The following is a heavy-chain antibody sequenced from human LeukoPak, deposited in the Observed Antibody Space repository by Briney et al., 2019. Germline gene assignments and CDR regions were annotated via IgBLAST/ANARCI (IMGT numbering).Heavy chain of an antibody. CDR1: GGSFSGYY. V-gene: IGHV4-34*01. D-gene: IGHD6-19*01. Sequence: SETLSLTCAVYGGSFSGYYWSWIRQPPGEGLEWIGEINHSGSTNYNPSLKSRVTISVDTSKNQFSLKLSSVTAADTAVYYCARGGQWSFDYWGQGTLVTVSS. CDR3: ARGGQWSFDY. J-gene: IGHJ4*02. CDR2: INHSGST.